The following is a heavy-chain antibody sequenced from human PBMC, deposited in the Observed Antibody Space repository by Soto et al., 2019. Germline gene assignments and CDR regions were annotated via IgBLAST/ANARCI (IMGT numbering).Heavy chain of an antibody. CDR1: GGSFSGYY. V-gene: IGHV4-34*01. Sequence: QVQLQQWGAGLLKPSETLSLTCAVYGGSFSGYYWNWIRQPPGKGLEWIGEINHSGSTNYNPSLKSRVTISVDTSKNQFSLKLSSVTAADTDVYYCASGYGRNFDYWGQGTLVTVSS. D-gene: IGHD3-10*01. CDR3: ASGYGRNFDY. J-gene: IGHJ4*02. CDR2: INHSGST.